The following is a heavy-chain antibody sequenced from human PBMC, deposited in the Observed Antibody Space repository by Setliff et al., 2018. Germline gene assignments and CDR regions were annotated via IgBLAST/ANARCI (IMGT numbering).Heavy chain of an antibody. CDR2: INPGGLSS. CDR1: GYSFTSHY. V-gene: IGHV1-46*01. CDR3: ASAGLAAAGRKGVFDH. J-gene: IGHJ4*02. Sequence: ASVKVSCKTSGYSFTSHYMHWVRQAPGQVLEWMGIINPGGLSSSSTQKFEGRVTRTRDTSTSTVYMELNSLTSDDTAVYYCASAGLAAAGRKGVFDHWGQGTLVTVSS. D-gene: IGHD6-25*01.